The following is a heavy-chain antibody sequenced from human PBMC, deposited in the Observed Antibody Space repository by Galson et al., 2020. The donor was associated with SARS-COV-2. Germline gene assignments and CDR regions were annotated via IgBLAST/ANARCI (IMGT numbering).Heavy chain of an antibody. Sequence: GESLKISCKASDYSFTDYGFTWVRQAPGQGLEWMGWISAYNGYTNYAQKFQGRVTMTTDTSTSTVYMELRSLRSDDTAVYYCARGGLGVNSHGMDVWGQGTTVTVSS. CDR2: ISAYNGYT. D-gene: IGHD3-10*01. V-gene: IGHV1-18*04. CDR1: DYSFTDYG. J-gene: IGHJ6*01. CDR3: ARGGLGVNSHGMDV.